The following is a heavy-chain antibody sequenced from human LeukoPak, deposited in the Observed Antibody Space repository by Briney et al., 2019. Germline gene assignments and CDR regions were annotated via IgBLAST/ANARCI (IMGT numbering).Heavy chain of an antibody. V-gene: IGHV3-30*02. CDR2: IRYDGSNK. CDR1: GVTFSSYG. Sequence: GGSLRLSCAASGVTFSSYGMRWVRQAPGKGLEWVAFIRYDGSNKYYAASVKGRFTISRDNSKNTLYLQMNSLRAEDTAVYYCAKFIDPGEWLLLDYWGQGTLVTVSS. D-gene: IGHD3-3*01. J-gene: IGHJ4*02. CDR3: AKFIDPGEWLLLDY.